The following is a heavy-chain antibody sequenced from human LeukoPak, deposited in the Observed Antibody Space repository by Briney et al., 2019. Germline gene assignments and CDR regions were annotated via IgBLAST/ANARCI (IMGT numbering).Heavy chain of an antibody. J-gene: IGHJ4*02. CDR3: ARLVSFEGYSSGWYFGY. CDR1: GGSFSGYY. Sequence: PSETLSLTCAVYGGSFSGYYWSWIRQPPGKGLEWIGEINHSGSTNYNPSLKSRVTISVDTSKNQFSLKLSSVTAADTAVYYCARLVSFEGYSSGWYFGYWGQGTLVTVSS. CDR2: INHSGST. V-gene: IGHV4-34*01. D-gene: IGHD6-19*01.